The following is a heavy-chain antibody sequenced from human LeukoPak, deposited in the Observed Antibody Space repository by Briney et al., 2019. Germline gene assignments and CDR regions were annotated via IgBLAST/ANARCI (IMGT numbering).Heavy chain of an antibody. D-gene: IGHD2-15*01. J-gene: IGHJ4*02. CDR3: AKDTSSGYCSGGSCYSGFDY. CDR2: ISWNSGSI. Sequence: GGSLRLSCAASGFTFDDYAMHWVRHAPGKGLEWVSGISWNSGSIGYADSVKGRFTISRDNAKNSLYLQMNSLRAEDTALYYCAKDTSSGYCSGGSCYSGFDYWGQGTLVTVSS. CDR1: GFTFDDYA. V-gene: IGHV3-9*01.